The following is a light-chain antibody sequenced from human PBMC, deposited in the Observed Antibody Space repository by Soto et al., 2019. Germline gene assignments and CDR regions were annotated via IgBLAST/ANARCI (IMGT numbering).Light chain of an antibody. Sequence: QSVRTQPASVSGSPGQAITISCTGTSSDVGGYNYVSWYQQHPGKAPKLMIYDVSNRPSGVSNPSSASKSGNTASLTISGLQAEDAADYYCSSYTSSSTLYVFGTGTKVTVL. CDR3: SSYTSSSTLYV. CDR2: DVS. V-gene: IGLV2-14*01. CDR1: SSDVGGYNY. J-gene: IGLJ1*01.